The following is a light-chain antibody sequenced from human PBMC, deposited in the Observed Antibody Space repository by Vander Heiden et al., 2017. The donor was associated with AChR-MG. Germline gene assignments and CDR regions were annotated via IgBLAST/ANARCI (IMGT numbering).Light chain of an antibody. J-gene: IGKJ2*01. CDR3: QQSDSTPYT. CDR1: QSISSY. CDR2: AAS. V-gene: IGKV1-39*01. Sequence: IQMTQSPSSLSAPVGDRVTITCRASQSISSYLNWYQQKPGKAPKLLIYAASSLQSGVPSRFSGSGSGTDFTLTISSLQPEDFATYYCQQSDSTPYTFGQGTKLEIK.